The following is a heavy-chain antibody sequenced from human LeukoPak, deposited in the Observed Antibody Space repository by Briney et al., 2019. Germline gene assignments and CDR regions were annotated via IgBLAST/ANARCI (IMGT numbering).Heavy chain of an antibody. Sequence: GGSLRLSCAASGFTFISYAMHWVRQAPGKGLEWVAVISYDGSNKYYADSVKGRFTISRDNSKNTLYLQMNSLRAEDTAVYYCAKGVEIQLWLPHYFDYWGQGTLVTVSS. CDR3: AKGVEIQLWLPHYFDY. J-gene: IGHJ4*02. CDR2: ISYDGSNK. D-gene: IGHD5-18*01. CDR1: GFTFISYA. V-gene: IGHV3-30-3*01.